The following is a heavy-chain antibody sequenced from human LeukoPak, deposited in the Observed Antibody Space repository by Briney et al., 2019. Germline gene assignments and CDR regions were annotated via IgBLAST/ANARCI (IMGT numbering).Heavy chain of an antibody. D-gene: IGHD3-16*01. J-gene: IGHJ4*02. CDR1: GGSISSYY. V-gene: IGHV4-59*01. Sequence: SETLSLTCTVSGGSISSYYWSWVRQPPGKGLEWVGYIYYIGSTNYNPSLKSRVAISVDTSKNQFSLKLSSVTAADTAVYYCAREYYVWGSSYFDYWGQGTLVTVSS. CDR3: AREYYVWGSSYFDY. CDR2: IYYIGST.